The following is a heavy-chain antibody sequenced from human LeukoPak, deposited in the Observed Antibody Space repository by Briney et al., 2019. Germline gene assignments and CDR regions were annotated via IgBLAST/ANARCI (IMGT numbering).Heavy chain of an antibody. CDR3: ARSRPLRGVTVDY. CDR1: GFTFNSHT. D-gene: IGHD3-10*01. Sequence: PGGSLRLSCAASGFTFNSHTMNWVRQAPGKGLEWVSFISDSATTIYYVDSVKGRFTISRDNAKNSLYLQMNSLRDEDTAVYYCARSRPLRGVTVDYWGQGTLVTVSS. J-gene: IGHJ4*02. V-gene: IGHV3-48*02. CDR2: ISDSATTI.